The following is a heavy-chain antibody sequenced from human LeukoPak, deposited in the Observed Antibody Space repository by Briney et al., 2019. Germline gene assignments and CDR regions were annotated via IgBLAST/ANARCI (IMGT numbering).Heavy chain of an antibody. D-gene: IGHD2-2*01. CDR2: IWYDGSNK. V-gene: IGHV3-33*01. Sequence: GGSLRLSCAASGFTFSSYGVHWVRQAPGKGLEWVAVIWYDGSNKYYADSVKGRFTISRDNSKNTLYLQMNSLRAEDTAVYYCARDSGAAISWFDPWGQGTLVTASS. CDR3: ARDSGAAISWFDP. CDR1: GFTFSSYG. J-gene: IGHJ5*02.